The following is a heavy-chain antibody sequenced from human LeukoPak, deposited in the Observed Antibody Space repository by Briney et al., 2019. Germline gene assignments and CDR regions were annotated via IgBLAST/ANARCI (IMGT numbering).Heavy chain of an antibody. CDR1: GFTVSSSY. CDR2: IYIVGST. D-gene: IGHD2-2*02. Sequence: GGSRRLSCTASGFTVSSSYMSWVRQAPGKGLEWVSVIYIVGSTYYADSAKGRFTISRDNSKNTLYLQMNSLRAEDTAVYYCAREACSSTSCYTAYFDSWGQGTLVTVSS. V-gene: IGHV3-53*01. J-gene: IGHJ4*02. CDR3: AREACSSTSCYTAYFDS.